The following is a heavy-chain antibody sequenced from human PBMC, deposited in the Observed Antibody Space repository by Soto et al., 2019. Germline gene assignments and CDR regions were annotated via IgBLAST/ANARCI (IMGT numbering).Heavy chain of an antibody. V-gene: IGHV4-34*01. J-gene: IGHJ4*02. CDR2: INESGST. Sequence: QVQLQQWGAGLVKPSETLSLSCAVYGQSFSGHSWAWIRQPPGKGLEWIGEINESGSTYYNPSLKSRVTLSTDTPENQFHRKLSSVSAADSAAYFCASESGIVALPGELEDVNYDYWGQGTLVNVSS. CDR3: ASESGIVALPGELEDVNYDY. CDR1: GQSFSGHS. D-gene: IGHD1-1*01.